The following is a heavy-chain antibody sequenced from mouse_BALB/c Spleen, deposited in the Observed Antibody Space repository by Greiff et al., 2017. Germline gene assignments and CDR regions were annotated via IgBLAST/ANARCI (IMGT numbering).Heavy chain of an antibody. V-gene: IGHV3-8*02. J-gene: IGHJ4*01. CDR2: ISYSGST. CDR3: ARYYRYAYYAMDY. D-gene: IGHD2-14*01. CDR1: GDSITSGY. Sequence: VQLQQSGPSLVKPSQTLSLTCSVTGDSITSGYWNWIRKFPGNKLEYMGYISYSGSTHYNPSLKSRISITRDTSKNQYYLQLNSVTTEDTATYYCARYYRYAYYAMDYWGQGTSVTVSS.